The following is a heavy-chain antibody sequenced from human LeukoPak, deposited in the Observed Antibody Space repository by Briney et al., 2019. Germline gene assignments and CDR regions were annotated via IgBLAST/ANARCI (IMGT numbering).Heavy chain of an antibody. Sequence: PSETLSLTCTVSGGSMNNYYWSWIRQPAGKGLEWIGRIYTSGSTHYNPSLMSRVTMSLDTSKNQFSLNLNSVTAADTAVYYCARVGTDGSYFDYWGQGTLVTVS. CDR1: GGSMNNYY. D-gene: IGHD1-1*01. CDR3: ARVGTDGSYFDY. J-gene: IGHJ4*02. CDR2: IYTSGST. V-gene: IGHV4-4*07.